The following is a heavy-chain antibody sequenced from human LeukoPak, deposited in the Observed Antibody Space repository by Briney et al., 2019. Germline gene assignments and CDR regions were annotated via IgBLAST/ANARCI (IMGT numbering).Heavy chain of an antibody. CDR3: ARESTAGYNSSWYGFRN. Sequence: GGSLRLSCAASGFTFRGYWMSWVRQAPGKGLEWVANINQDGSEKYYVDSVKGRFTISRDNAKNSLFLQMGSLRVEDTAVYYCARESTAGYNSSWYGFRNWGQGTLVSVSS. J-gene: IGHJ1*01. D-gene: IGHD6-13*01. CDR2: INQDGSEK. V-gene: IGHV3-7*01. CDR1: GFTFRGYW.